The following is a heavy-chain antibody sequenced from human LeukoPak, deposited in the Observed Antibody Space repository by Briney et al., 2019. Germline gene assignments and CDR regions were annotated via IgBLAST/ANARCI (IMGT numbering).Heavy chain of an antibody. D-gene: IGHD3-22*01. V-gene: IGHV1-69*13. Sequence: EASVKVSCKASGYTFTSYYMHWVRQAPGQGLEWMGGIIPAFGAANYAQKFQGRVTITADDSTSTAYMELSSLKSEDTAVYYCARGREITLIATRYYFDYWGQGTLVTVSS. J-gene: IGHJ4*02. CDR2: IIPAFGAA. CDR1: GYTFTSYY. CDR3: ARGREITLIATRYYFDY.